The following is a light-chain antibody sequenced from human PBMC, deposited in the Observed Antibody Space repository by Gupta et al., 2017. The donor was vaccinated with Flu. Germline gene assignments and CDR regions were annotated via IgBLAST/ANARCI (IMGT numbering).Light chain of an antibody. CDR1: SSNIGINY. CDR3: GTWDNSLSAVV. Sequence: QSVLTQPPSVSAAPGQKVTISCSGSSSNIGINYVSWYQHLPGTAPKLLIFDNHKRPSGIPDRFSDSKSGTSATLGITGLQTVDEADYYCGTWDNSLSAVVFGGGTKLTVL. J-gene: IGLJ2*01. CDR2: DNH. V-gene: IGLV1-51*01.